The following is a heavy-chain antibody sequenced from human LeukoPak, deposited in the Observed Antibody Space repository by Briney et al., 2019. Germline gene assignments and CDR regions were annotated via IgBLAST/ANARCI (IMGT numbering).Heavy chain of an antibody. CDR3: AKGFDYAVWYYFDY. J-gene: IGHJ4*02. CDR1: GFTFSSYA. CDR2: ISGSGGST. Sequence: GGSLRLSCAASGFTFSSYAMSWVRQAPGKGLEWVSAISGSGGSTYYADSVKGRFTISRDNSKNTLYLQMNSLRAEDTAVYYCAKGFDYAVWYYFDYWGQGNPGHRLL. V-gene: IGHV3-23*01. D-gene: IGHD4-17*01.